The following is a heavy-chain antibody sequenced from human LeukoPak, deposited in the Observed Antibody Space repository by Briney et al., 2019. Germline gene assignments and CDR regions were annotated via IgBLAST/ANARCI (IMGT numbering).Heavy chain of an antibody. CDR1: GFTFSSYA. V-gene: IGHV3-23*01. CDR2: ISGSGDST. J-gene: IGHJ4*02. Sequence: GGSLRLSCAASGFTFSSYAMSWVRQAPGKGLEWVSAISGSGDSTYYADSVKGRFTISRDNSKNTLYLQMNSLRAEDTAVYFCAKETTTGITPGIDYWGQGTLVTVSS. D-gene: IGHD4-23*01. CDR3: AKETTTGITPGIDY.